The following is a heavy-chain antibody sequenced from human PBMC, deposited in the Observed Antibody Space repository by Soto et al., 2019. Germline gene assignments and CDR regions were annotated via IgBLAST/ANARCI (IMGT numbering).Heavy chain of an antibody. CDR1: GGSFSGYY. Sequence: QVQLQQWGAGLLKPSETLSLTCAVYGGSFSGYYWSWIRQPPGKGLEWIGEINHSGSTNYNPSLKSRVTISVDTPKNQFSLKLSSVTAADTAVYYCARAYYGTYYFDYWGKGTLVTVCS. V-gene: IGHV4-34*01. D-gene: IGHD3-10*01. J-gene: IGHJ4*02. CDR2: INHSGST. CDR3: ARAYYGTYYFDY.